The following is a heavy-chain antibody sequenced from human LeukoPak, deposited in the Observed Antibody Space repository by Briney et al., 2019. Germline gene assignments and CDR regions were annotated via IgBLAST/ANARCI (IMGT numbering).Heavy chain of an antibody. J-gene: IGHJ6*02. CDR2: INHSGST. D-gene: IGHD6-13*01. V-gene: IGHV4-34*01. Sequence: SETLSLTCAVYGGSFSGYYWSWIRQPPGKGLEWIGQINHSGSTNYNPSLKSRVTISVDTSKNQFSLKLSSVTAADTAVYCCARSGQQLAPGDYGMDVWGQGTTVTVSS. CDR1: GGSFSGYY. CDR3: ARSGQQLAPGDYGMDV.